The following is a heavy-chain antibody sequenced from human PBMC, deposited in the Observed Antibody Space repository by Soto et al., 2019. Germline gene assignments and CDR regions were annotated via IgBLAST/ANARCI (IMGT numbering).Heavy chain of an antibody. CDR3: ARGYCISTSCYAGDYGMDV. Sequence: QVQLQESGPGLVKPSETLSLTCTVSGGAVSSSSYYWSWIRQPPGKGLEWIGYIYHSGSTKYSPSXXVRLSIPVDTXXDXFXXKLHSVTAADTAVYYCARGYCISTSCYAGDYGMDVWGQGTTVTVSS. CDR1: GGAVSSSSYY. V-gene: IGHV4-61*01. CDR2: IYHSGST. D-gene: IGHD2-2*01. J-gene: IGHJ6*02.